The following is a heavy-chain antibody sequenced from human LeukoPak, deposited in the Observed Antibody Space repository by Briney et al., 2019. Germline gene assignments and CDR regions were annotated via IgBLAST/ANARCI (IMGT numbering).Heavy chain of an antibody. CDR3: ARHLPGFLCYYYNMDV. CDR1: GFTFSDYY. J-gene: IGHJ6*02. Sequence: PGGSLRLSCAASGFTFSDYYMSWIRQPPGKGLEWIGSIYYSGSTYYNPSLKSRVTISVDTSKNQFSLKLSSVTAADTAVYYCARHLPGFLCYYYNMDVWGQGTTVTVSS. V-gene: IGHV4-39*01. D-gene: IGHD3-3*01. CDR2: IYYSGST.